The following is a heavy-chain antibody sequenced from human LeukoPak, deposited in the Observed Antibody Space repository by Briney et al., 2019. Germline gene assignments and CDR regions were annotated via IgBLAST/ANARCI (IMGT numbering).Heavy chain of an antibody. CDR1: AFTFSSYD. J-gene: IGHJ4*02. Sequence: PGGSLRLSCAASAFTFSSYDTRWVRHATGKCLEWVSAIGTAGDTNYPSSVKGRFTISRENAKNSLYLQMNSLRAGDTAVYYCARAIAAAGLDFWGQGTLVTVSS. CDR2: IGTAGDT. V-gene: IGHV3-13*01. D-gene: IGHD6-13*01. CDR3: ARAIAAAGLDF.